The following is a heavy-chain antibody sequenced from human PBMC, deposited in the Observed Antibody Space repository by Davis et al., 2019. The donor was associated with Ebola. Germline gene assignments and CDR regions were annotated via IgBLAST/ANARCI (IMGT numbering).Heavy chain of an antibody. Sequence: MPSETLSLTCTVSGGSINSGGKYWNWIRQHPGKGLEWIGSIYYSGSTYYNPSLKSRVTISVDTSKNQFSLKLSSVTAADTAVYYCARRVRFLETSDYWGQGTLVTVSS. D-gene: IGHD3-3*01. CDR2: IYYSGST. CDR1: GGSINSGGKY. CDR3: ARRVRFLETSDY. J-gene: IGHJ4*02. V-gene: IGHV4-39*01.